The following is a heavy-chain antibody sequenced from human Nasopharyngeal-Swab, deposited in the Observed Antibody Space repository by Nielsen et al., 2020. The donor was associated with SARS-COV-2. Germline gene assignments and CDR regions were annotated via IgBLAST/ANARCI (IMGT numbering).Heavy chain of an antibody. CDR1: GFTVSCYY. CDR2: IYSSGRT. V-gene: IGHV3-53*01. Sequence: GESLKISCAASGFTVSCYYMSWVRQAPGKGLEWVSVIYSSGRTSHADSVKGRFTISRDNSKNMLYLQMNSLRAEDTAVYYCARAYDNSGDGFDTWGQGKMVTVSS. J-gene: IGHJ3*02. CDR3: ARAYDNSGDGFDT. D-gene: IGHD3-22*01.